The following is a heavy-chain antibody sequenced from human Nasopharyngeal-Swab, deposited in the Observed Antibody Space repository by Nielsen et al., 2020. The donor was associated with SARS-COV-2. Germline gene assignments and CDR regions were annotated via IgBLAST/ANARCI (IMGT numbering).Heavy chain of an antibody. CDR1: GFTFSDYG. J-gene: IGHJ3*01. D-gene: IGHD6-25*01. Sequence: GESLKISCAASGFTFSDYGIQWVRQAPGKGLEWVGVVSSDGSNKYYSDSAKGRFALSRDNSKNTADLQMNSLTAEDTAVYYCAAGTWYRGGYDAFDVWGQGTVVTVSS. V-gene: IGHV3-30*03. CDR2: VSSDGSNK. CDR3: AAGTWYRGGYDAFDV.